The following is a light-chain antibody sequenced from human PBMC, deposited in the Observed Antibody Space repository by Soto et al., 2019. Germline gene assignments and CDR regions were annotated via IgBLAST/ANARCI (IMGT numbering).Light chain of an antibody. CDR2: AAD. CDR3: QQSYDMPWT. CDR1: QSITNY. Sequence: DIQMTQSPSSLSASVGDTVTITCRASQSITNYLTWFQQKPGKAPSLLIFAADNLQDGVPSRFSGSGSGRDFSLTISSLQPEYFATYYCQQSYDMPWTFGQGTKVEIK. V-gene: IGKV1-39*01. J-gene: IGKJ1*01.